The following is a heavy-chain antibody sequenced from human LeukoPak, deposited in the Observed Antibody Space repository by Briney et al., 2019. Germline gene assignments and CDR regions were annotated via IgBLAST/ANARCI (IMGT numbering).Heavy chain of an antibody. CDR2: IHYDGNNT. Sequence: GGTLRLSCAASGFSFSSSAMHWVRRAPGKGLDWVAFIHYDGNNTYSVDSGKGRFTISSDNSKHTLCLQMNRVMTEGQAVYYWAKDGHDDSTVGLFDIWGQGTMVTASS. CDR3: AKDGHDDSTVGLFDI. J-gene: IGHJ3*02. V-gene: IGHV3-30*02. D-gene: IGHD3-22*01. CDR1: GFSFSSSA.